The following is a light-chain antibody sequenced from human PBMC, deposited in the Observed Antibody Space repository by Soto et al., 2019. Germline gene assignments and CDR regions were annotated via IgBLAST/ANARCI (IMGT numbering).Light chain of an antibody. CDR1: NIGSKS. Sequence: SYELTQPPSVSVAPGETARISCGGNNIGSKSVHWCQQKPGQAPVSVIYYDNDRPSGIPERFSGSNSGNTATLTISRVEAGDEAYYFCQVWDSSSQHYVFGTGTQLTVL. CDR3: QVWDSSSQHYV. CDR2: YDN. V-gene: IGLV3-21*04. J-gene: IGLJ1*01.